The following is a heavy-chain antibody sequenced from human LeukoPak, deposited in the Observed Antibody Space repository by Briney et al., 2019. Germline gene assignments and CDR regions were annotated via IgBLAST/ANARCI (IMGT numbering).Heavy chain of an antibody. CDR1: GFTFSSYG. D-gene: IGHD4-17*01. V-gene: IGHV3-33*06. Sequence: GGSLRLSCAASGFTFSSYGMHWVRQAPGKGLEWVAVIRYVGSDKYYADSVEGRFTISRDNSQNTLSLQMNSLRAEDTALYYCAKDSSVPYGITDWGQGTLVTVSS. CDR2: IRYVGSDK. J-gene: IGHJ4*02. CDR3: AKDSSVPYGITD.